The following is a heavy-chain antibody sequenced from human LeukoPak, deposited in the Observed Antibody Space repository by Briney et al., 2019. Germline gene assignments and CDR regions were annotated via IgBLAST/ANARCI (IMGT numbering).Heavy chain of an antibody. J-gene: IGHJ4*02. CDR1: GFTFSTFG. D-gene: IGHD3-22*01. V-gene: IGHV3-7*01. CDR3: ARDFLDYDSSGPIGY. Sequence: PGGSLRLSCAASGFTFSTFGMSWVRQAPGKGLEWVANIKKDGSEKYYVDSVRGRFTISRDNAKNLLYLQMNSLRAEDTAVYYCARDFLDYDSSGPIGYWGQGTLVTVSS. CDR2: IKKDGSEK.